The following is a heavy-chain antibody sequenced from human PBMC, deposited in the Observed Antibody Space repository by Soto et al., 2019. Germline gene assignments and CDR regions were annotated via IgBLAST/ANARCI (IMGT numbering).Heavy chain of an antibody. D-gene: IGHD4-17*01. CDR1: GVSVSSGSFY. CDR2: GSYSGTT. J-gene: IGHJ4*02. CDR3: ARGATVTQYDY. V-gene: IGHV4-61*01. Sequence: SETLSLTCTVSGVSVSSGSFYWAWIRQPPGKGLEWIGFGSYSGTTNYKPSLKSRVTISVDTSRSQISLKVSSLTAADTAVYYCARGATVTQYDYWGQGTLVTVYS.